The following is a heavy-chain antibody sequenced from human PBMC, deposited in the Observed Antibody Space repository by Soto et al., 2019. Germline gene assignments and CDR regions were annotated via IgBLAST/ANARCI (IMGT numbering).Heavy chain of an antibody. CDR3: ARVNGPSGVVVPAAMGVPLQGYYYYMDV. CDR1: GGSFSGYY. D-gene: IGHD2-2*01. V-gene: IGHV4-34*01. J-gene: IGHJ6*03. CDR2: INHSGST. Sequence: SETLSLTCAVYGGSFSGYYWSWIRQPPGKGLEWIGEINHSGSTNYNPSLKSRVTISVDTSKNQFSLKLSSVTAADTAVYYCARVNGPSGVVVPAAMGVPLQGYYYYMDVWGKGTTVTVSS.